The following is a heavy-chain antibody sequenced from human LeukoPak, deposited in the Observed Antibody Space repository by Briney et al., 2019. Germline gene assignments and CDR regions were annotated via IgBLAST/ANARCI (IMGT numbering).Heavy chain of an antibody. CDR1: GYSISSGYY. CDR3: ARTQSSGIVGATTQFEN. J-gene: IGHJ4*02. Sequence: SETLSLTCAVSGYSISSGYYWGWIRQPPGKGLEWIGSMYHSGSTYYNPSLKSRVTISVDTSKNQFSLKVASVTAADTAVYFCARTQSSGIVGATTQFENWGQGTLVTVSS. CDR2: MYHSGST. D-gene: IGHD1-26*01. V-gene: IGHV4-38-2*01.